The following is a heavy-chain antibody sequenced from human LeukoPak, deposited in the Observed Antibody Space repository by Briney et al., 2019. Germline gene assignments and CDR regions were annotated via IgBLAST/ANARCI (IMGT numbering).Heavy chain of an antibody. CDR3: ARASPTYDFWSGYTSFNWFDP. Sequence: SETLSLTCTVSGGSISSYYWSWIRQPPGKGLEWNGYIYYSGSTNYNPSLKSRVTISVDTSKNQFSLKLSSVTAADTAVYYCARASPTYDFWSGYTSFNWFDPWGQGILVTVSS. J-gene: IGHJ5*02. CDR2: IYYSGST. D-gene: IGHD3-3*01. V-gene: IGHV4-59*01. CDR1: GGSISSYY.